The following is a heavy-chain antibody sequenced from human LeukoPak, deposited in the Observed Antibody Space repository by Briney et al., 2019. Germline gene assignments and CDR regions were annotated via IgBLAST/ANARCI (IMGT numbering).Heavy chain of an antibody. CDR2: IKQDGSEK. V-gene: IGHV3-7*01. J-gene: IGHJ4*02. CDR3: ARDRKDIVVVPAAYYFDY. Sequence: PGGSLRPSCAASGFTFSSYWMSWVRQAPGKGLEWVANIKQDGSEKYYVDSVKGRFTISRDNAKNSLYLQMNSLRAEDTAVYYCARDRKDIVVVPAAYYFDYWGQGTLVTVSS. D-gene: IGHD2-2*01. CDR1: GFTFSSYW.